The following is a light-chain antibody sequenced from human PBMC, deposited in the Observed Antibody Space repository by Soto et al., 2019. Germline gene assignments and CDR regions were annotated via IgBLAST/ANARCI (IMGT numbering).Light chain of an antibody. CDR1: QSVTSGY. V-gene: IGKV3-20*01. CDR2: RAS. Sequence: EIVLTQSPGTLSLSPGERATLSCRASQSVTSGYLGWYQQKPGQAPRLLIYRASSRATGITDRFSGSGSGTDFTLTISRLEPEDCAVYYCQHYGTSPPMYTFGQGTKVEIK. CDR3: QHYGTSPPMYT. J-gene: IGKJ2*01.